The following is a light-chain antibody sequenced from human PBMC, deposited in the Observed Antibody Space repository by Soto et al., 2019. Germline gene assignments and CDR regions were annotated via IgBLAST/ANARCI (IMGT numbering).Light chain of an antibody. J-gene: IGKJ1*01. CDR2: KAS. CDR1: QTISSW. CDR3: QLYNSYSEA. V-gene: IGKV1-5*03. Sequence: DIQMTQSPSTLSGSVGDRVTITCRASQTISSWLAWYQQKPGKAPKRLIYKASTLKSGVPSRFSGSGSGTEFTLTISSLQPDDFATYYCQLYNSYSEAFGQGTKVELK.